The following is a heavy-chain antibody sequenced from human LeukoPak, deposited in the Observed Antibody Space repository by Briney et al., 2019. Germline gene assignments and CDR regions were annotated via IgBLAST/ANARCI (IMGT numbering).Heavy chain of an antibody. J-gene: IGHJ4*02. CDR1: GFSFSSHG. Sequence: GGSLRLSCAASGFSFSSHGMSWVRQAPGKGLEWVSGIIGGAGSTYYADSVKGRFTISRDNSKNTLYLQMNSLRAEDTAVYYCAKGGLIVVDYFDYWGQGTLVTVSS. CDR2: IIGGAGST. V-gene: IGHV3-23*01. CDR3: AKGGLIVVDYFDY. D-gene: IGHD3-22*01.